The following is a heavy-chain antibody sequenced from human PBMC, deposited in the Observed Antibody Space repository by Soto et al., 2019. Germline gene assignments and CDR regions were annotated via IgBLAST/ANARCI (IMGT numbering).Heavy chain of an antibody. D-gene: IGHD6-13*01. V-gene: IGHV3-23*01. CDR2: ISGSGGST. J-gene: IGHJ4*02. Sequence: EVQLLESGGGLVQPGGSLRLSCAASGFTFSNYAVTWVRQAPGKGLEWVSTISGSGGSTYYADSVKGRFTISRDNSXXXLXXXXXXXRAXXXXVXXCXXDXGXSWYEIDYWGQGTLVTVSS. CDR1: GFTFSNYA. CDR3: XXDXGXSWYEIDY.